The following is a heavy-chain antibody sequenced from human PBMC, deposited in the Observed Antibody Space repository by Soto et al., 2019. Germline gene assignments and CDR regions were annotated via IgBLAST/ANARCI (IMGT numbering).Heavy chain of an antibody. D-gene: IGHD1-26*01. V-gene: IGHV5-51*01. J-gene: IGHJ4*02. CDR2: IYPYDSET. CDR1: GYSFTTYW. CDR3: ARHLVGATRGNFDY. Sequence: SGYSFTTYWIGWVRQMPGKGLEWMGIIYPYDSETRYSPSFQGQVTISADKSISAAYLQWSSLKASDTAMYYCARHLVGATRGNFDYWGQGTLVTVSS.